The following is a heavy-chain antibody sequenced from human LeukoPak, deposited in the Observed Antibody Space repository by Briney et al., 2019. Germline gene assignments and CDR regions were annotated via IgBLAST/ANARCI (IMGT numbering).Heavy chain of an antibody. CDR3: TKDLGLRRMI. V-gene: IGHV3-48*04. Sequence: GGSLRLSCAASGLSLSSNNMHWVRQAPGGGLEWLSYISAGSGTVFSADSVKGRFSIPRDNARESLFLQMNSLRVDDTAVYYCTKDLGLRRMIWGRGTLVIVSS. J-gene: IGHJ2*01. CDR1: GLSLSSNN. D-gene: IGHD1-14*01. CDR2: ISAGSGTV.